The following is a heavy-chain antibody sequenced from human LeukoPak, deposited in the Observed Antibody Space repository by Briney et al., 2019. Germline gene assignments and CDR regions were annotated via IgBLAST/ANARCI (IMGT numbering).Heavy chain of an antibody. V-gene: IGHV4-30-4*01. D-gene: IGHD3-3*01. CDR2: IYYSGST. CDR3: ARGITIFGVVV. J-gene: IGHJ4*02. CDR1: GGSISSGDYY. Sequence: PSQTLSLTCTVSGGSISSGDYYWSWIRQPPGKGLEWIGYIYYSGSTYYNPSLKSRVTISVDTSKNQCSLKLSSVTAADTAVYDCARGITIFGVVVWGQGTLVTVSS.